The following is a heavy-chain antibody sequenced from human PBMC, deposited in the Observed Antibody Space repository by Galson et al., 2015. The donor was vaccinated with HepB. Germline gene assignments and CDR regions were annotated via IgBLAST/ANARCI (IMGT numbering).Heavy chain of an antibody. Sequence: SLRLSCAGSGFSFSSYSMSWVRQAPGKGLQWLSYSSSSGTIIYYEDSVRGRFTISRDNAKNSLYLQMNSLRDEDTALYYCAREVGSSWLHVFNIWGQGAMVTVSA. J-gene: IGHJ3*02. CDR3: AREVGSSWLHVFNI. CDR1: GFSFSSYS. V-gene: IGHV3-48*02. D-gene: IGHD6-13*01. CDR2: SSSSGTII.